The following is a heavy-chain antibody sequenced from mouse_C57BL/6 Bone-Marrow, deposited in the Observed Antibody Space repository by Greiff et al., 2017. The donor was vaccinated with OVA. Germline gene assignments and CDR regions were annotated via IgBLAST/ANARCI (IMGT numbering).Heavy chain of an antibody. J-gene: IGHJ1*03. D-gene: IGHD2-3*01. CDR1: GYTFTDYN. V-gene: IGHV1-18*01. Sequence: EVQLQQSGPELVKPGASVKIPCKASGYTFTDYNMDWVKQSHGKSLEWIGDINPNIGGTIYNQKFKGKATLTVDKSSSTAYMELRSLTSEDTAVYYCARSEGDGYYYWYFDVWGTGTTVTVSS. CDR2: INPNIGGT. CDR3: ARSEGDGYYYWYFDV.